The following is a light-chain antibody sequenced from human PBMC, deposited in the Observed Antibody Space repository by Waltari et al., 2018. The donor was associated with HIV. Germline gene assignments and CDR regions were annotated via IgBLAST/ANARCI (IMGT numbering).Light chain of an antibody. CDR3: QSYDNSLNAVV. V-gene: IGLV1-40*01. CDR1: SPNIGARED. CDR2: GNT. J-gene: IGLJ2*01. Sequence: QSVLTQPPSVSGAPGQRVIIACTGSSPNIGAREDVHRYQQLPGAVPKVLIYGNTNRPSGVPDRFSGSKSGASASLAIAGLQTDDEADYYCQSYDNSLNAVVFGGGTRLTVL.